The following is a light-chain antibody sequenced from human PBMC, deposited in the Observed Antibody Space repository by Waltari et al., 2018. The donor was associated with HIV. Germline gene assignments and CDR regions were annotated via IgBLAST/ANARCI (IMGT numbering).Light chain of an antibody. CDR3: QQYGTSPYT. V-gene: IGKV3-20*01. J-gene: IGKJ2*01. CDR2: CAS. Sequence: EIALTPSPGTLSLSPGERATLSCSASQSVTSSYLAWYQQKPGQAPRLLIYCASTRATDNPDRFSGSGSGTDFTLTISRLEPEDAAVYCCQQYGTSPYTFGLGTKLEI. CDR1: QSVTSSY.